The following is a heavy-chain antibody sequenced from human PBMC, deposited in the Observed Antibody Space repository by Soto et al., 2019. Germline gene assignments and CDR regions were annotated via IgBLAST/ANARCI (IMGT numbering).Heavy chain of an antibody. CDR1: GGSISSGGYY. Sequence: SETLSLTCTVSGGSISSGGYYWSWIRQHPGKGLEWIGYIYYSGSTYYNPSLKSRVTISVDTSKNQFSLKLSSVTAADTAVYYCARVGGLLHGYYYYYMDVWGKGTTVTVSS. J-gene: IGHJ6*03. CDR2: IYYSGST. D-gene: IGHD3-16*01. CDR3: ARVGGLLHGYYYYYMDV. V-gene: IGHV4-31*03.